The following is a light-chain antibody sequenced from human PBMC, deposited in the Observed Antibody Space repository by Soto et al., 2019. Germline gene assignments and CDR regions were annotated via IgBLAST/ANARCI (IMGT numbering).Light chain of an antibody. CDR2: DTS. CDR3: QQYGNSPFP. CDR1: QSVSSSY. J-gene: IGKJ3*01. V-gene: IGKV3-20*01. Sequence: EIVLTQSPGTLSLSPGERATLSCRASQSVSSSYLAWYQQKPGQAPRLLIYDTSSRATGIPDRFSGSGSGTVFTLTISRLEPEDFAVYYCQQYGNSPFPFGPGTKVEIK.